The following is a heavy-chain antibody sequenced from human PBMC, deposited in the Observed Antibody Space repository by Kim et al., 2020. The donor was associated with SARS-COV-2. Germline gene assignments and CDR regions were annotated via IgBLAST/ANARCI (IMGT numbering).Heavy chain of an antibody. CDR3: ATSAGDAFDI. CDR1: GGSISSEDYY. Sequence: SETLSLTCTVSGGSISSEDYYWSWIRQPPGKGLEWIGYTSHSGSTYYNPSLKSRITISRDTSKNHFSLTLTSVTTADTAVYYCATSAGDAFDICGQGTMV. CDR2: TSHSGST. J-gene: IGHJ3*02. D-gene: IGHD6-25*01. V-gene: IGHV4-30-4*01.